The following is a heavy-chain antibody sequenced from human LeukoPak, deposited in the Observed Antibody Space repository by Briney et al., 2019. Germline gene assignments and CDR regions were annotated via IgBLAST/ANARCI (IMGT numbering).Heavy chain of an antibody. CDR1: GYTFTGYY. J-gene: IGHJ4*02. Sequence: GASVKVSCKASGYTFTGYYMHWVRQAPGQGLEWMGWINPNSGGTNYAQKFQGRVTMTRDTSISTAYMELSRLRSDDTAVYYCARDWYCSSTSCYSDQDYWGQGTLVIISS. D-gene: IGHD2-2*01. CDR3: ARDWYCSSTSCYSDQDY. V-gene: IGHV1-2*02. CDR2: INPNSGGT.